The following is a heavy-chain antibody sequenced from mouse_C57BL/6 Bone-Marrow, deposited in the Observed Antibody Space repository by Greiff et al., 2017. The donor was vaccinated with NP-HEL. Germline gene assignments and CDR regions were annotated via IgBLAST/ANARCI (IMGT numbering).Heavy chain of an antibody. CDR3: ARRGFTTVVDYAMDY. J-gene: IGHJ4*01. CDR2: IYPRSGNT. V-gene: IGHV1-81*01. D-gene: IGHD1-1*01. CDR1: GYTFTSYG. Sequence: QVQLQQSGAELARPGASVKLSCKASGYTFTSYGISWVKQRTGQGLEWIGEIYPRSGNTYYNEKFKGKATLTADKSSSTAYMELRSLTSEDSAVYFCARRGFTTVVDYAMDYWGQGTSVTVSS.